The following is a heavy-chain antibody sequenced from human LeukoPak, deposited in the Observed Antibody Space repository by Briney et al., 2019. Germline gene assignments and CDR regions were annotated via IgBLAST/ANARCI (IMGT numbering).Heavy chain of an antibody. D-gene: IGHD6-13*01. CDR1: GGSISSYY. CDR2: IYYSGST. Sequence: PSETLSLTCTVSGGSISSYYWSWIRQPPGKGLEWIGYIYYSGSTNYNPSLKSRVTISVDTSKNQFFLKLSSVTAADTAVYYCACSIAAEALIFDYWGQGIRVTVSS. CDR3: ACSIAAEALIFDY. V-gene: IGHV4-59*08. J-gene: IGHJ4*02.